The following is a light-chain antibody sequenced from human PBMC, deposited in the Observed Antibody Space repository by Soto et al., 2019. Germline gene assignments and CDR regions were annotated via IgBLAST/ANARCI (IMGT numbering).Light chain of an antibody. Sequence: QSALTQPASVSGSPGQSITVSCTGTSSDVGGYNYVCWYQQHPGKAPKLMIYDVSNRPSGVSNRFSGSKSGNTASLTISGLQAEDEADYYCNSYTRSSTTTYVFGTGTKVTVL. CDR1: SSDVGGYNY. CDR3: NSYTRSSTTTYV. V-gene: IGLV2-14*01. J-gene: IGLJ1*01. CDR2: DVS.